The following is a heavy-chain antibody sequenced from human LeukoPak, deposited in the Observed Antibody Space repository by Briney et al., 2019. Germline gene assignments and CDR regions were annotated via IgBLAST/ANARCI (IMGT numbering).Heavy chain of an antibody. CDR2: INPNSGGT. V-gene: IGHV1-2*02. D-gene: IGHD2-15*01. CDR3: ARGTGPDIVAHNWFDP. CDR1: GYTFTGYY. Sequence: ASVKDSCKASGYTFTGYYMHWVRQAPGQGLEWMGWINPNSGGTNYAQKFQGRVTMTRDTSISTAYMEPSRLRSDDTAVYYCARGTGPDIVAHNWFDPWGQGTLVTVSS. J-gene: IGHJ5*02.